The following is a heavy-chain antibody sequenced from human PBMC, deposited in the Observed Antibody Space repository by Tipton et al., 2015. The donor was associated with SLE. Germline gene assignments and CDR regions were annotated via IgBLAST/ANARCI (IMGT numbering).Heavy chain of an antibody. CDR3: ARVIVGATSRAFDI. Sequence: TLSLTCTVSGGSISSGGYYWSWIRQHPGKGLEWIGYIYYSGSTYYNPSLKSRVTISVDTSKNQFSLKLSSVTAADTAVYYCARVIVGATSRAFDIWGQGTMVTVSS. CDR2: IYYSGST. D-gene: IGHD1-26*01. V-gene: IGHV4-31*03. J-gene: IGHJ3*02. CDR1: GGSISSGGYY.